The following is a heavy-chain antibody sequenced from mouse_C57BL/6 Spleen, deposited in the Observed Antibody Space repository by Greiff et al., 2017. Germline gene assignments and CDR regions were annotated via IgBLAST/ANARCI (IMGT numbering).Heavy chain of an antibody. CDR2: IDPSDSET. D-gene: IGHD3-2*02. CDR3: ARLSSGLYFDY. CDR1: GYTFTSYW. Sequence: QVQLQQPGAELVRPGSSVKLSCKASGYTFTSYWMHWVKQRPIQGLEWIGNIDPSDSETHYNQKFKDKATLTVAKSSSTAYMQLSSLASEVSAVYYCARLSSGLYFDYWGQGTTLTVSS. V-gene: IGHV1-52*01. J-gene: IGHJ2*01.